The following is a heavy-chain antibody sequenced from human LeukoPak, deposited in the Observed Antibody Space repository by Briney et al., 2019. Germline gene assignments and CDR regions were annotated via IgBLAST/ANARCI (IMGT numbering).Heavy chain of an antibody. CDR2: IHYSGTT. Sequence: SETLSLTCTVSGGSISINTHFWGWIRQPPGKGLEWIGSIHYSGTTYYNPSLKSPVTISVDTSKNQFSLKLSSVTAADTAVYYCARDPTYFDLWGRGTLVTVSS. V-gene: IGHV4-39*07. CDR3: ARDPTYFDL. CDR1: GGSISINTHF. J-gene: IGHJ2*01. D-gene: IGHD1-26*01.